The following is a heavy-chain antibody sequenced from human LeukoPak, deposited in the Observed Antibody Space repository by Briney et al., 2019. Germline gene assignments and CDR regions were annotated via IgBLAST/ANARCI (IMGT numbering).Heavy chain of an antibody. J-gene: IGHJ4*02. CDR1: GGSISSYY. V-gene: IGHV4-59*01. CDR3: AREVATTYFDY. Sequence: PSETLSLTCTVSGGSISSYYWSWIRQPPGKGLEWIGYIYYSGSTNYNPSLKSRVTISVDTSKNQFSLKLSSVTAADTAVYYCAREVATTYFDYWGQGTLVTVSS. CDR2: IYYSGST. D-gene: IGHD5-24*01.